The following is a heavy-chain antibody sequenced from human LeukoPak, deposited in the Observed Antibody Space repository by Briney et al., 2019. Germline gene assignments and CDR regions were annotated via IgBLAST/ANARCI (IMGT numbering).Heavy chain of an antibody. Sequence: SVKVSCKASGGTFSSYAISWVRQAPGQGLEWMGGIIPIFGTANYAQKFQGRVTITADESTSTAYVELSSLRSEDTAVYYCARALDYGDYVSRDDAFDIWGQGTMVTVSS. CDR2: IIPIFGTA. J-gene: IGHJ3*02. D-gene: IGHD4-17*01. CDR3: ARALDYGDYVSRDDAFDI. V-gene: IGHV1-69*13. CDR1: GGTFSSYA.